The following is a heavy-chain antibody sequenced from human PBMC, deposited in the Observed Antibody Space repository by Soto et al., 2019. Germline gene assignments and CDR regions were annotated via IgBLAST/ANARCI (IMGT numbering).Heavy chain of an antibody. CDR2: INHSGST. CDR1: GGSFSGYS. D-gene: IGHD6-25*01. Sequence: PSETLSLTCAVYGGSFSGYSWNWIRQPPGKGLEWIGEINHSGSTNYNPSLKSRVTISLDTSKNQFSLRLTSLTAADTAVYFCARAPQIAAMGRPFDYWGQGILVTVS. J-gene: IGHJ4*02. CDR3: ARAPQIAAMGRPFDY. V-gene: IGHV4-34*01.